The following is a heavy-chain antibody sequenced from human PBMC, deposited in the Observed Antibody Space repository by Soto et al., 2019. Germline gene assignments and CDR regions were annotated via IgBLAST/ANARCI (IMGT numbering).Heavy chain of an antibody. V-gene: IGHV4-34*01. D-gene: IGHD3-3*01. CDR3: ALDTSANYCYGMDV. CDR1: GGSFSGYY. J-gene: IGHJ6*02. Sequence: PSETLSLTCAAYGGSFSGYYWSWIRQPPGKGLEWIGEINHSGSTNYNPSLKSRVTISVDTSKNQFSLKLSSVTAADTAVYYCALDTSANYCYGMDVWGQGTTVTVSS. CDR2: INHSGST.